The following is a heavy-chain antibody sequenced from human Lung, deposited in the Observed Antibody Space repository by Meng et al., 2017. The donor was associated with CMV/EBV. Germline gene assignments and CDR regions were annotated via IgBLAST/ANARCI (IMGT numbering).Heavy chain of an antibody. Sequence: LEGWGPACVTPSETLSLICTVSGGALSSNVHQWGWVRQPPGKGLECMGAIYLSGAHPYNPSPQSRVTMFADTSKNQFSLMFASVAAADTAVYYCARRRWGSGRDCWGQGTLVTVSS. V-gene: IGHV4-39*01. CDR3: ARRRWGSGRDC. CDR2: IYLSGAH. J-gene: IGHJ4*02. D-gene: IGHD3-10*01. CDR1: GGALSSNVHQ.